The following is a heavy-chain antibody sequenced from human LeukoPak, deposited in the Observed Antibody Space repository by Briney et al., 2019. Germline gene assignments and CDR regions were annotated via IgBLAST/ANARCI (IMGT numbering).Heavy chain of an antibody. J-gene: IGHJ3*01. CDR3: ARDSSGGV. CDR1: GFTFDDYA. CDR2: ISSSSSYI. V-gene: IGHV3-21*01. Sequence: GGSLRLSCAASGFTFDDYAMHWVRQAPGKGLEWVSSISSSSSYIYYADSVKGRFTISRDNAKNSLYLQMNSLRAEDTAVYYCARDSSGGVWGQGTMVTVSS.